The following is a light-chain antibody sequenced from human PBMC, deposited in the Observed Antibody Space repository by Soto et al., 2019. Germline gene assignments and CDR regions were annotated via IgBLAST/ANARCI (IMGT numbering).Light chain of an antibody. CDR3: QQYDNLSIT. CDR2: DAS. Sequence: DIQMTQSPSSLSASVGDRVTITCQASQDISNYLNWYQQKPGKAPKLLIYDASNLETGVPSRFSGSGSGTYFTFTISSLQPEDIATYYCQQYDNLSITFGQGTRLEIK. J-gene: IGKJ5*01. V-gene: IGKV1-33*01. CDR1: QDISNY.